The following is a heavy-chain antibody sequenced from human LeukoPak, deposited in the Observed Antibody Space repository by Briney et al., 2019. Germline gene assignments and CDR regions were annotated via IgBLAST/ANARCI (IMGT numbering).Heavy chain of an antibody. CDR3: ATDFYDTT. CDR2: IRSNSDGGTI. D-gene: IGHD3-22*01. CDR1: GFTFSNAW. J-gene: IGHJ5*02. V-gene: IGHV3-15*07. Sequence: SGGSLRLSGATSGFTFSNAWMNWVRQAPGKGLEWVGRIRSNSDGGTIDYAAPVKGRFALSRDDSKNTLYLQMNSLQTEDTAVYYCATDFYDTTWGQGTLVTVSS.